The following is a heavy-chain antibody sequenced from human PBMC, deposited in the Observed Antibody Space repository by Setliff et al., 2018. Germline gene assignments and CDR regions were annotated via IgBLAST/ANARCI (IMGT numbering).Heavy chain of an antibody. J-gene: IGHJ4*02. CDR1: GYTFTSYA. CDR2: ISAYNGNT. V-gene: IGHV1-18*01. Sequence: ASVKVSCKASGYTFTSYAFSWVRQAPGQGLEWMGWISAYNGNTNYAQKSQGRVTMTTDTSTSTAFMELRSLRPDDTAFYYCGRVDAELILGNYIDYWGQGTLVTVSS. CDR3: GRVDAELILGNYIDY. D-gene: IGHD2-15*01.